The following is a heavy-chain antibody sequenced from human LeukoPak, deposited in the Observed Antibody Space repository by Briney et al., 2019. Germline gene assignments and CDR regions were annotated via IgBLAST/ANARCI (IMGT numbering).Heavy chain of an antibody. D-gene: IGHD6-6*01. CDR3: ARVRGSSFFDP. CDR1: GGSISSGGYY. V-gene: IGHV4-31*03. CDR2: IYYSGST. Sequence: ASETLSLTCTVSGGSISSGGYYWSWIRQHPGKGLEWIGYIYYSGSTYYNPSLKSRVTISVDTSKNQFSLRLSSVTAADTAVYYCARVRGSSFFDPWGQGTLVTVSS. J-gene: IGHJ5*02.